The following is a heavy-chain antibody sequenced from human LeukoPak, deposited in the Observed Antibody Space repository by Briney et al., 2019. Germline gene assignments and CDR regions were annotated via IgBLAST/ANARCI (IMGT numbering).Heavy chain of an antibody. V-gene: IGHV3-48*01. CDR3: TTVWDSGSDAFDI. CDR1: GFTFSSYS. CDR2: ISSSSSTI. Sequence: PGGSLRLSCAASGFTFSSYSMSWVRQAPGKGLEWVSYISSSSSTIYYADSVKGRFTISRDNAKNSLYLQMNSLKTEDTAVYYCTTVWDSGSDAFDIWGQGTMVTVSS. D-gene: IGHD3-10*01. J-gene: IGHJ3*02.